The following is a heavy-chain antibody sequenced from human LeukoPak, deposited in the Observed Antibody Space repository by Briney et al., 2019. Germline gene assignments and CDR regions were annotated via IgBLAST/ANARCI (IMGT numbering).Heavy chain of an antibody. CDR1: GGTFSSYA. Sequence: GASVKVSCKASGGTFSSYAISRVRQAPGQGLEWMGGIIPIFGTANYAQKFQGRVTITTDESTSTAYMELSSLRSEDTAVYYCAGQNSGYDFGYWGQGTLVTVSS. CDR3: AGQNSGYDFGY. J-gene: IGHJ4*02. D-gene: IGHD5-12*01. CDR2: IIPIFGTA. V-gene: IGHV1-69*05.